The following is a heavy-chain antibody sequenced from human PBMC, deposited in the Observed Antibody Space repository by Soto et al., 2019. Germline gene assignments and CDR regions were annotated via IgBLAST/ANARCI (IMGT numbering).Heavy chain of an antibody. D-gene: IGHD2-2*02. V-gene: IGHV3-66*01. Sequence: EVQLVESGGGLVQPGGSLRLSCAASGFTVSSNYMSWVRQAPGKGLEWVSVIYSGGSTYYADSVKGRCTISRDNSKNTLYLQMNSLRAEDTAVYYCARGQPLLYLRAFDIWGQGTMVTVSS. CDR2: IYSGGST. CDR1: GFTVSSNY. J-gene: IGHJ3*02. CDR3: ARGQPLLYLRAFDI.